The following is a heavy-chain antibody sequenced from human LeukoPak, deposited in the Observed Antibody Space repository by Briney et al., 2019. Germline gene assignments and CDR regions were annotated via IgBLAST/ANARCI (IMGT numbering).Heavy chain of an antibody. CDR3: ARDQDSYGQDYYDSSGYYR. CDR1: GFTFSSYS. J-gene: IGHJ4*02. V-gene: IGHV3-21*01. CDR2: ISSSSSYI. Sequence: PGGSLRLSCAASGFTFSSYSMNWVRQAPGKGLEWVSSISSSSSYIYYADSVKGRFTISRDNAENSLYLQMNSLRAEDTAVYYCARDQDSYGQDYYDSSGYYRWGQGTLVTVSS. D-gene: IGHD3-22*01.